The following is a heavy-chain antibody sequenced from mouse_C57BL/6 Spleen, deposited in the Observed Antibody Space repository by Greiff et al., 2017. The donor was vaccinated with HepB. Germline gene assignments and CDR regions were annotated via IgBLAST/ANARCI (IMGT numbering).Heavy chain of an antibody. D-gene: IGHD1-1*01. CDR1: GYTFTDYN. J-gene: IGHJ2*01. Sequence: VQLQQSGPELVKPGASVKIPCKASGYTFTDYNMDWVKQSPGKSLEWIGDINPNNGGTIYNQKFKGKATLTVDKSSSTAYMELRSLTSEDTAVYYCARRRVSTVVASFDYWGQGTTLTVSS. CDR2: INPNNGGT. V-gene: IGHV1-18*01. CDR3: ARRRVSTVVASFDY.